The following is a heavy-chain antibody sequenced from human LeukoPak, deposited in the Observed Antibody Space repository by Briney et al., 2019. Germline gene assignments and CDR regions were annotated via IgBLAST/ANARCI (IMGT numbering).Heavy chain of an antibody. CDR3: AKDPSIYSSSWYEDWFDP. D-gene: IGHD6-13*01. CDR2: ISSSSSYI. V-gene: IGHV3-21*04. J-gene: IGHJ5*02. Sequence: KAGGSLRLSCAASGFTFSSYSMNWVRQAPGKGLEWVSSISSSSSYIYYADSVKGRFTISRDNSKNTLYLQMNSLRAEDTAVYYCAKDPSIYSSSWYEDWFDPWGQGTLVTVSS. CDR1: GFTFSSYS.